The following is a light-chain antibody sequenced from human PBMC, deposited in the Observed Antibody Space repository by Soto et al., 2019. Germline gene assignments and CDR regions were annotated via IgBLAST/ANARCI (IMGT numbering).Light chain of an antibody. J-gene: IGLJ1*01. Sequence: QSALTQPLSVSGAPGQRVTISCTGSSSKIGSTYDVQWYQQLPGTAPKLLIHGNTDRPSGVPDRFSGSKSGTSASLAITGLQADDEADYYCQSYDDSLSVHYVFGTGTTVTVL. CDR1: SSKIGSTYD. CDR3: QSYDDSLSVHYV. CDR2: GNT. V-gene: IGLV1-40*01.